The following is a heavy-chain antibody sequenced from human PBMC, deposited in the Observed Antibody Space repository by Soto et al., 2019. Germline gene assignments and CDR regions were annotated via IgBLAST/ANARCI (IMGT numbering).Heavy chain of an antibody. D-gene: IGHD3-10*01. Sequence: GASVKVSCKASGGTFSSYAISWVRQAPGQGLEWMGGIIPIFGTANYAQKFQGRVTITADESTSTAYMELSSLRSEDTAVYYCARDHQIRGRFGELHYGMDVWGQGTTVTVSS. CDR1: GGTFSSYA. V-gene: IGHV1-69*13. J-gene: IGHJ6*02. CDR2: IIPIFGTA. CDR3: ARDHQIRGRFGELHYGMDV.